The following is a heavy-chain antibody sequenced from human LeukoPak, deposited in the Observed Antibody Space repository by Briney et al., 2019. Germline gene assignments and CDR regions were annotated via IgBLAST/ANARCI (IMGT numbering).Heavy chain of an antibody. CDR1: GYTFTSYD. V-gene: IGHV1-8*01. D-gene: IGHD4-17*01. J-gene: IGHJ5*02. Sequence: ASVKVSCKASGYTFTSYDINWVRQATGQGLEWMGWMNPNSGNTGYAQKFQGRVTMTRNTSISTAYMELSSLRSEDTAVYYCARLRKGKLTYHWFDPWGQGTLVTVSS. CDR2: MNPNSGNT. CDR3: ARLRKGKLTYHWFDP.